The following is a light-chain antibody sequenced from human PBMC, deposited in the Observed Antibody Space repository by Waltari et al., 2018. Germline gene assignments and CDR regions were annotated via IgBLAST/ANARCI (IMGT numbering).Light chain of an antibody. Sequence: QSALPQPASVSGSPGQSITISCIGTNSDVGAYNYVSWYQQHPGKAPKLIIYDVTKWPSGVSNRFSGSKSGNTASLTISGLQAEDEADYYCCSHAGSTTFVVFGGGTKLTVL. V-gene: IGLV2-23*02. CDR2: DVT. CDR3: CSHAGSTTFVV. J-gene: IGLJ2*01. CDR1: NSDVGAYNY.